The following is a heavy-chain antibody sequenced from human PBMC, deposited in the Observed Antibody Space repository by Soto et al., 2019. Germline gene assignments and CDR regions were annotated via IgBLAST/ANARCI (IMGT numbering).Heavy chain of an antibody. D-gene: IGHD2-21*01. Sequence: QVQLVESGGGVVQPGRSLRLSCAASGFTFSSYGMHWVRQAPGKGLEWVAVISYDGSNKYYADSVKGRFTISRDNSKNTLYLQMNSLRAEDTAVYYCAKDKVPVMVNAPFDYWGQGTLVTVSS. CDR2: ISYDGSNK. CDR3: AKDKVPVMVNAPFDY. CDR1: GFTFSSYG. V-gene: IGHV3-30*18. J-gene: IGHJ4*02.